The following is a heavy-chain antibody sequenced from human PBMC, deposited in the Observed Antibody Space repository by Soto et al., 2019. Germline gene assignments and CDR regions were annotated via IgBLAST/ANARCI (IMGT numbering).Heavy chain of an antibody. CDR3: ATTRLSGERTSSNGAFDI. J-gene: IGHJ3*02. CDR2: INPNSGGT. Sequence: ASVKCSCKASAYTFTGYYMHWVRQAPGQWLEWMGWINPNSGGTNYAQKFQGRVTMTEDTSTDTAYMELSSLRSEDTAVYYCATTRLSGERTSSNGAFDIWGQGTMVTVSS. D-gene: IGHD1-1*01. CDR1: AYTFTGYY. V-gene: IGHV1-2*02.